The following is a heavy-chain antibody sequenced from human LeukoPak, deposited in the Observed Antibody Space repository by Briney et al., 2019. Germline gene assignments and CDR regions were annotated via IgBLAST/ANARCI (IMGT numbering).Heavy chain of an antibody. CDR1: GFTFTTYW. V-gene: IGHV3-7*05. Sequence: PGGSLRLSCAASGFTFTTYWMGWVRQAPGKGLEWVANINQDGIEKYYVASVKGRFTISRDNAKNSMYVQMNSLRAEDTAVYYCARGFDGYYGFDIWGQGTMVTVSS. J-gene: IGHJ3*02. CDR3: ARGFDGYYGFDI. CDR2: INQDGIEK. D-gene: IGHD5-24*01.